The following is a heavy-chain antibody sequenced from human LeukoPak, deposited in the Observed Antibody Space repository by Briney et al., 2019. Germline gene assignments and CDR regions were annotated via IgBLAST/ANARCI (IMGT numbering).Heavy chain of an antibody. CDR2: ISYDGSNK. D-gene: IGHD6-13*01. CDR1: GFTFSSYA. Sequence: GGSLRLSCAASGFTFSSYAMHWVRQAPGKGLEWVAVISYDGSNKYYADSVKGRFTISRDNSKNTLYLQVNSLRAEDTAVYYCARGYSSSWYGHFDYWGQGTLATVSS. CDR3: ARGYSSSWYGHFDY. J-gene: IGHJ4*02. V-gene: IGHV3-30*04.